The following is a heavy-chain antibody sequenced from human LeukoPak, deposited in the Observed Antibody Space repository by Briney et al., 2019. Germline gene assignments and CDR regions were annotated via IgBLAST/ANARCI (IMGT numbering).Heavy chain of an antibody. D-gene: IGHD1-26*01. CDR3: ARHGSLALVGPDGMDV. J-gene: IGHJ6*02. Sequence: PSETLSLTCTVSGGSISSYYWSWIRQPPGKGLEWIGYIYYSGSTNYNPSLKSRVTISVDTSKNQFSLKLSSVTAADTAVYYCARHGSLALVGPDGMDVWGQGTTVTVSS. V-gene: IGHV4-59*08. CDR2: IYYSGST. CDR1: GGSISSYY.